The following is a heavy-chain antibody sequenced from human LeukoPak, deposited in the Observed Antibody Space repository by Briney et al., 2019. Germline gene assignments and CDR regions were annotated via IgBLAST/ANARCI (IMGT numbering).Heavy chain of an antibody. CDR3: ARDCGSGSYCNWFDP. V-gene: IGHV4-39*07. CDR2: IHYSGST. J-gene: IGHJ5*02. Sequence: SETLSLTCTVSGGSISSSSYYWGWIRQPPGKGLEGIGEIHYSGSTNYNPSLKSRVTISVDTSKNQFSLKLSSVTAADTAVYYCARDCGSGSYCNWFDPWGQGTLVTVSS. D-gene: IGHD3-10*01. CDR1: GGSISSSSYY.